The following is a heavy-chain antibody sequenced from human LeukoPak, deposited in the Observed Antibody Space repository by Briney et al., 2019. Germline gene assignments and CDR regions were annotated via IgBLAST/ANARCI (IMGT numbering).Heavy chain of an antibody. CDR1: GGSFSGYY. V-gene: IGHV4-34*01. J-gene: IGHJ5*02. D-gene: IGHD2-2*02. CDR2: INHSGST. Sequence: PSETLSLTCAVYGGSFSGYYWSWIRQPPGKGLEWLGEINHSGSTNYNPSLKSRVTISVDTSKNQFSLELISVTAAGTAMYYCARVNDCSSSSCFTSWFDPWGQGTLVTVSS. CDR3: ARVNDCSSSSCFTSWFDP.